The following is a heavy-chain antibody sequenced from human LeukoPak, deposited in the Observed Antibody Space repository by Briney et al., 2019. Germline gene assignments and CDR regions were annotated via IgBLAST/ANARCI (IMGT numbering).Heavy chain of an antibody. V-gene: IGHV1-46*01. J-gene: IGHJ4*02. D-gene: IGHD6-6*01. Sequence: ASVKVSCKASGYTFTSYYMHWVRQAPGQGLEWMGIINPNGGSTSYAQKFQGRVTMTRDMSTSTVYMELSSLRSEDAAVYYCAINQQLVSRFADYWGQGTLVTVSS. CDR2: INPNGGST. CDR3: AINQQLVSRFADY. CDR1: GYTFTSYY.